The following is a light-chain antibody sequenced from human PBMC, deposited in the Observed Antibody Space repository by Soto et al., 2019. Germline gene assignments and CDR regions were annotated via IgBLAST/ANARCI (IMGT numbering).Light chain of an antibody. CDR2: EVS. Sequence: QSVLTQPASVSGSPGQSITISCTGTSSDVGGYNSVSWYQQHPGKAPKLMIFEVSNRPSEVSNRVSGSKSGNTASLTISGLPAEDEADYYCSSYTSTSTLHVFGTGTKVTVL. CDR1: SSDVGGYNS. V-gene: IGLV2-14*01. J-gene: IGLJ1*01. CDR3: SSYTSTSTLHV.